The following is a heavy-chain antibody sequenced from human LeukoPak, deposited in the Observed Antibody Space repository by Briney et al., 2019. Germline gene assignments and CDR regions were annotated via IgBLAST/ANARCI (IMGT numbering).Heavy chain of an antibody. Sequence: GGSLRLSCAASGFTFRTHSMNWVRQAPGKGLEWVSYISSSSSSIFYADSVKGRFTISRDNAKNSLYLQMNSLRDEDTAVYYCARESRESCAAFDIWGQGTVVTVSS. V-gene: IGHV3-48*02. J-gene: IGHJ3*02. CDR1: GFTFRTHS. CDR2: ISSSSSSI. CDR3: ARESRESCAAFDI.